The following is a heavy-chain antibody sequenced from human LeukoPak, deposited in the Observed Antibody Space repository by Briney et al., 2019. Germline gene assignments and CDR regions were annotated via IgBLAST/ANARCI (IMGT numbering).Heavy chain of an antibody. V-gene: IGHV3-30*04. J-gene: IGHJ3*02. CDR3: ARDNWGGAFDI. D-gene: IGHD7-27*01. Sequence: PGGSLRLSYAASGFTFNKDTMHWVGQAPGKGLEWVGVVLYDGSKKNNADSVKGRFTISRDNSKNMMYVQMNSLRPEDTALYYCARDNWGGAFDIWGQGTMVTVSS. CDR2: VLYDGSKK. CDR1: GFTFNKDT.